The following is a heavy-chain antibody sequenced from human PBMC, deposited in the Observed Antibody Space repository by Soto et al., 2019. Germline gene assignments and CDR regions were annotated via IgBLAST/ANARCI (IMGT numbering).Heavy chain of an antibody. CDR2: IYYTGRT. CDR3: AREGSSSPEYLDF. Sequence: QVQLQESGPGLVQPSQTLSLTCSVSGGSISSDDYYWTWIRQPPGEGLEWIGYIYYTGRTSSTPSLESRVTISIDTSKNQFSLKLSSVSAADTAVYYCAREGSSSPEYLDFWGPGTLVTVSS. CDR1: GGSISSDDYY. D-gene: IGHD2-15*01. V-gene: IGHV4-30-4*01. J-gene: IGHJ4*02.